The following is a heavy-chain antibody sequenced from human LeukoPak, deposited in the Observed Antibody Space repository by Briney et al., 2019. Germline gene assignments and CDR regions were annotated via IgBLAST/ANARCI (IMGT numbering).Heavy chain of an antibody. Sequence: SETLSPTCSVSGDSVSRSDSYWDWIRQPPGKGLEWIGTIYYSGRTYYSPSLKSRVTMSVDPSNNRFSLNLRSVTAADTALYYCARRRYYDGSGYLEWGQGTLLSVSS. CDR1: GDSVSRSDSY. CDR2: IYYSGRT. J-gene: IGHJ1*01. D-gene: IGHD3-22*01. V-gene: IGHV4-39*01. CDR3: ARRRYYDGSGYLE.